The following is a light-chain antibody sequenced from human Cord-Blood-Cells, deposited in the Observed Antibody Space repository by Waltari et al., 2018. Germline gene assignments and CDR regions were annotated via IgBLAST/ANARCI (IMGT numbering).Light chain of an antibody. J-gene: IGLJ3*02. CDR3: NSRDSSGNHWV. CDR1: SLRSYY. CDR2: GKI. Sequence: SSELTQDPAVSVALGQTVRITCQGDSLRSYYASWYQQKPGQAPVLVIYGKINRPSGIPDRFSGSSSGNTASLTITGAQAEDEADYYCNSRDSSGNHWVFGGGTKLTVL. V-gene: IGLV3-19*01.